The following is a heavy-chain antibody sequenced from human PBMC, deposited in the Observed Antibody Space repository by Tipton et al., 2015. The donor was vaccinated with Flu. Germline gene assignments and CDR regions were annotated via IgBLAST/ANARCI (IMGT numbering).Heavy chain of an antibody. CDR1: GFIVSSNY. CDR2: IDSGGKT. CDR3: AKAVDGTVTAPFQH. D-gene: IGHD4-17*01. J-gene: IGHJ1*01. V-gene: IGHV3-53*05. Sequence: SLRLSCVASGFIVSSNYMSWARQAPGKGLEWVAVIDSGGKTYYADSVKGRVTISRDNSKNSLYLQMNSLRPEDTAFYYCAKAVDGTVTAPFQHWGQGALVTVSS.